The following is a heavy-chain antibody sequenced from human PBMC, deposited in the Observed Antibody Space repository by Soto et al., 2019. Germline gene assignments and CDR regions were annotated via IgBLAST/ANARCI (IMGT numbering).Heavy chain of an antibody. Sequence: EVQLLESGGGLVQPGGSLRLSCAASGFTFSIYAMTWVRQAPGKGLEWVSSISGSGGSTYYADSVKGRFTISSDNSKNTLYLQMNTLRAEDTALYYCAKPYYYGSGTGPDAFDIWGQGTMVTVSS. CDR2: ISGSGGST. D-gene: IGHD3-10*01. CDR3: AKPYYYGSGTGPDAFDI. V-gene: IGHV3-23*01. J-gene: IGHJ3*02. CDR1: GFTFSIYA.